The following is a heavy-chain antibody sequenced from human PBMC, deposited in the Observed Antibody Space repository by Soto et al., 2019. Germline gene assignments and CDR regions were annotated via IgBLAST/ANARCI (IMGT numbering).Heavy chain of an antibody. CDR3: ARRSPYGGHYYFDF. D-gene: IGHD4-17*01. V-gene: IGHV1-8*02. CDR1: GYVFTSYD. CDR2: MNANRNNA. Sequence: QVQLVQSGAAVKKPGASVKVSCKASGYVFTSYDVNWVRQATGQGLEWMGWMNANRNNAGYAQKFEGTVTMTRDTSLSTFYMELSSLKSDDTAVYYFARRSPYGGHYYFDFWGQGTLVTVSS. J-gene: IGHJ4*02.